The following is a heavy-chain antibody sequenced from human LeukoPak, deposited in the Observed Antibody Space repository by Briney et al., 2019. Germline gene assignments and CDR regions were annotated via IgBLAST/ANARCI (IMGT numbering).Heavy chain of an antibody. V-gene: IGHV4-59*01. CDR3: ARETRNYYDSPAYYSFDY. J-gene: IGHJ4*02. CDR2: IYYSGNT. CDR1: GGSISSSY. Sequence: PSETLSLTCTVSGGSISSSYWSWIRQPPGKGLEWIGYIYYSGNTNYNPSLKSRVTISVDTSKNQFSLKLTSVTAADTAVYYCARETRNYYDSPAYYSFDYWGQGTLVTVSS. D-gene: IGHD3-22*01.